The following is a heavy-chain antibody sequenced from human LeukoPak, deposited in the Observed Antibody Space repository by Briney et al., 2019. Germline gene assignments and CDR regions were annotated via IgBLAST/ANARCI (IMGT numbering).Heavy chain of an antibody. J-gene: IGHJ4*02. Sequence: NPSETLSLTCTVSGGSISSSSYYWGWIRQPPGKGLEWIGSIYYSGSTYYNPSLKSRVTISVDTSKNQFSLKLSSVTAADTAVYYCVRWSIVGAYDLFDYWGQGTPVTVSS. CDR1: GGSISSSSYY. CDR3: VRWSIVGAYDLFDY. D-gene: IGHD1-26*01. CDR2: IYYSGST. V-gene: IGHV4-39*01.